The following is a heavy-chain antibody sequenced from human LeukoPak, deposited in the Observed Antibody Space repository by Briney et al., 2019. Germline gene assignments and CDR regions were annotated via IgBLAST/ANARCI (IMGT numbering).Heavy chain of an antibody. J-gene: IGHJ3*02. V-gene: IGHV1-46*01. Sequence: ASVKVSCKASGYTFTRYYMYWVRQAPGQGLEWMGIINPSGGSTNYAQKFQGRVTITADKSTSTAYMELSSLRSEDTAVYYCARGLTALNAFDIWGQGTMVTVSS. CDR3: ARGLTALNAFDI. CDR2: INPSGGST. D-gene: IGHD2-21*02. CDR1: GYTFTRYY.